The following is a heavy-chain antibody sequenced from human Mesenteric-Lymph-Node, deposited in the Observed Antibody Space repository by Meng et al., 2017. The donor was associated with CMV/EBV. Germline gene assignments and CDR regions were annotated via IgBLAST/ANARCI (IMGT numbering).Heavy chain of an antibody. J-gene: IGHJ6*02. CDR2: ISWNGDRT. CDR3: AKHFSSSSVYSYYGMDV. V-gene: IGHV3-43*01. CDR1: GFTFEYYT. Sequence: GGSLRLSRAASGFTFEYYTMHWVRQAPGKGLEWVSLISWNGDRTYYADSVKGRFTISRDNSENSLYLQMNSLTTEDTALYYCAKHFSSSSVYSYYGMDVWGQGSTVTVSS. D-gene: IGHD6-6*01.